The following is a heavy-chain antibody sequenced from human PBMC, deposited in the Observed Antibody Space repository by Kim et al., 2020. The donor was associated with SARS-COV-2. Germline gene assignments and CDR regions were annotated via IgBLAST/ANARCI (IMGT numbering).Heavy chain of an antibody. V-gene: IGHV4-4*06. Sequence: NYKPALRGRVTISVDTSTNQFSLRLSSVTAADTAVYYCAGWYYDFWSGFDYWGQGTLVTVSS. CDR3: AGWYYDFWSGFDY. D-gene: IGHD3-3*01. J-gene: IGHJ4*02.